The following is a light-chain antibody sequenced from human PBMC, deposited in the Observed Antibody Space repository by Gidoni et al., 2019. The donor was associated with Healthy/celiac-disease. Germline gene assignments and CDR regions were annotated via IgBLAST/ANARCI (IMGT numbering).Light chain of an antibody. Sequence: DIQMTQSPSTLSASVGDRVTITCRASQSISSLLTWYQQKPGKAPKLLIYKASSLESGVPSRFSGSGSGTEVTLTISSLQPDDVATYYCQQYNSYPYTFGQGTKLEIK. CDR3: QQYNSYPYT. CDR1: QSISSL. V-gene: IGKV1-5*03. CDR2: KAS. J-gene: IGKJ2*01.